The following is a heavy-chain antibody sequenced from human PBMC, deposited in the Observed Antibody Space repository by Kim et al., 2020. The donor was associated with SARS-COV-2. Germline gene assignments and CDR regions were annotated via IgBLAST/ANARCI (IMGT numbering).Heavy chain of an antibody. CDR3: ARAQLEDGALDAFDI. D-gene: IGHD6-6*01. V-gene: IGHV4-39*01. CDR2: IYYSGST. J-gene: IGHJ3*02. CDR1: GGSISSSSYY. Sequence: SETLSLTCTVSGGSISSSSYYWGWIRQPPGKGLEWIGSIYYSGSTYYNPSLKSRVTISVDTSKNQFSLKLSSVTAADTAVYYCARAQLEDGALDAFDIWGQGTMVTVSS.